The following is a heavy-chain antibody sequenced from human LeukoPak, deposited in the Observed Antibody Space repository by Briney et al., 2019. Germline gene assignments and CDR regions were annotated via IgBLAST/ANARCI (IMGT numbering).Heavy chain of an antibody. CDR3: ARAGVTPTYFDY. D-gene: IGHD2-21*02. V-gene: IGHV4-38-2*01. CDR2: IYHSGST. J-gene: IGHJ4*02. Sequence: PSETLSLTCAVSGYSISSGYYWGWIRQPPGKELEWIGSIYHSGSTYYNPSLKSRVTISVDTSKNQFSLKLSSVTAADTAVYYRARAGVTPTYFDYWGQGTLVTVSS. CDR1: GYSISSGYY.